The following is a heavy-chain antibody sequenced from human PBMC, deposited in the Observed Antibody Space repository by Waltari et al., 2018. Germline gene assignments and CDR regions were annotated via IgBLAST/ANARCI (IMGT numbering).Heavy chain of an antibody. D-gene: IGHD1-26*01. Sequence: EVQLVESGGGLVKPGGSLRLSCAASGFTFSNAWMSWVRQAPGKGLEWVGRIKSKTEGGTTDYAAPVKGRFTISRDDSKNTLYLQMNSLKTEDTAVYYCTTGGTTDYWGQGTLVTVSS. CDR2: IKSKTEGGTT. CDR1: GFTFSNAW. J-gene: IGHJ4*02. CDR3: TTGGTTDY. V-gene: IGHV3-15*01.